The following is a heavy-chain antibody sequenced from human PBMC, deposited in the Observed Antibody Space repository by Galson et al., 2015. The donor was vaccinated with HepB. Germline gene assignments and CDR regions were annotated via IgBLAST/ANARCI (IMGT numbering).Heavy chain of an antibody. CDR1: GFTFDDYG. V-gene: IGHV3-20*04. D-gene: IGHD1-26*01. J-gene: IGHJ3*02. Sequence: SLRLSCAASGFTFDDYGMSWARQAPGKGLEWVSGINWNGGSTGYADSVKGRFTISRDNAKNSLYLQMNSLRAGDTAVYYCARGRELLRGGPDAFDIWGQGTMVTVSS. CDR2: INWNGGST. CDR3: ARGRELLRGGPDAFDI.